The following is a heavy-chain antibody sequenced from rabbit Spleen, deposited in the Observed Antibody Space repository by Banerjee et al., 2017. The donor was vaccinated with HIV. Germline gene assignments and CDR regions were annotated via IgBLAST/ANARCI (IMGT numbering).Heavy chain of an antibody. CDR1: GFSFINYDV. Sequence: QEQLVESGGGLVQPEGSLTLTCTASGFSFINYDVFWVRQAPGKGLEWIAYIYTGSGNTYYASWAKGRFTISKTSSTTVTLQMTGLTAADTATYFCARSQSSSDWGLDLWGQGTLVTVS. D-gene: IGHD4-1*01. J-gene: IGHJ3*01. V-gene: IGHV1S45*01. CDR3: ARSQSSSDWGLDL. CDR2: IYTGSGNT.